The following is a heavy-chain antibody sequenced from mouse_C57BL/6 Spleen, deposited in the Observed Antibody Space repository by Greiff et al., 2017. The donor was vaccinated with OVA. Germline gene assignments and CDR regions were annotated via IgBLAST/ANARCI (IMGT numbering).Heavy chain of an antibody. CDR2: IWSGGST. CDR1: GFSLTSYG. J-gene: IGHJ4*01. D-gene: IGHD2-5*01. CDR3: ARNPPYSNYGAMDY. V-gene: IGHV2-2*01. Sequence: QVQRVESGPGLVQPSQSLSITCTVSGFSLTSYGVHWVRQSPGKGLEWLGVIWSGGSTDYNAAFISRLSISKDNSKSQVFFKMNSLQADDTAIYYCARNPPYSNYGAMDYWGQGTSVTVSS.